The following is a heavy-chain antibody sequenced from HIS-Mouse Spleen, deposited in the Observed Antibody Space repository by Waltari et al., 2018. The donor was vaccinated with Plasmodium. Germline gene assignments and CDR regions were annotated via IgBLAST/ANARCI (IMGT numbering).Heavy chain of an antibody. V-gene: IGHV3-7*01. CDR2: IKQDGSEK. Sequence: EVQLVESGGGLVQPGGSLCLSCAASGFTFGSYWRCWVLPAPGKGLEWVAKIKQDGSEKYYVDSVKGRFTISRDNAKNSLYLQMNSLRAEDTAVYYCASSWYWYFDLWGRGTLVTVSS. J-gene: IGHJ2*01. CDR3: ASSWYWYFDL. D-gene: IGHD6-13*01. CDR1: GFTFGSYW.